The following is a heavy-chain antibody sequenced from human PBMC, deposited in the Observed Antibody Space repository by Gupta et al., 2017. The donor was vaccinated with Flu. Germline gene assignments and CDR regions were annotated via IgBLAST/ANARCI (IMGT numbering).Heavy chain of an antibody. J-gene: IGHJ6*03. Sequence: QMQLVASGGVVVQCGTSLRLSCAASGVTGCSYRLHWVRQAPRQGLGWVADIGSDGSHKNYADSVRGRFTISRDDSKNTLSLEMDSLRVEDTAVYYCAKDGQWTASCPYYCYYMDVWGKGTPVTVSS. CDR2: IGSDGSHK. CDR1: GVTGCSYR. V-gene: IGHV3-30*18. CDR3: AKDGQWTASCPYYCYYMDV. D-gene: IGHD2-2*01.